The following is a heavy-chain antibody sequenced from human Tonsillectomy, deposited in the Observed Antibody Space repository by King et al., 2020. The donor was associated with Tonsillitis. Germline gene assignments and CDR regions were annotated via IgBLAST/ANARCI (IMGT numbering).Heavy chain of an antibody. Sequence: VQLVESGGGLIQPGRSLRLSCAASGFTFDDYAMHWVRQAPGEGLEWVSGISWNSGRIGYADSVKGRFTISRDNAKNSLYLQMNSLRVEDTALYYCAKINVLGDDHYSGMDVWGQGTTVTVSS. D-gene: IGHD3-10*01. CDR1: GFTFDDYA. J-gene: IGHJ6*02. CDR2: ISWNSGRI. CDR3: AKINVLGDDHYSGMDV. V-gene: IGHV3-9*01.